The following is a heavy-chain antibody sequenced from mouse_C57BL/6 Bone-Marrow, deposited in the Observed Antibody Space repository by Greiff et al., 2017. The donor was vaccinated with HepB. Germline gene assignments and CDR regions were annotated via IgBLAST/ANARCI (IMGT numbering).Heavy chain of an antibody. CDR2: INYDGSST. CDR1: GFTFSDYY. Sequence: EVKVVESEGGLVQPGSSMKLSCTASGFTFSDYYMAWVRQVPEKGLEWVANINYDGSSTYYLDSLKSRFIISRDNAKNILYLQMSSLKSEDTATYYCARDITTVVATPSWYFDVWGTGTTVTVSS. V-gene: IGHV5-16*01. CDR3: ARDITTVVATPSWYFDV. D-gene: IGHD1-1*01. J-gene: IGHJ1*03.